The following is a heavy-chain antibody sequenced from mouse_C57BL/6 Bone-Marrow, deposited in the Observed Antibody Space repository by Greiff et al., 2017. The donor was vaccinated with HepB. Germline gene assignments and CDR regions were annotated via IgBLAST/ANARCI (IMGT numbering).Heavy chain of an antibody. J-gene: IGHJ4*01. CDR1: GYTFTDYE. V-gene: IGHV1-15*01. Sequence: QVQLKQSGAELVRPGASVTLSCKASGYTFTDYEMHWVKQTPVHGLEWIGAIDPETGGTAYNQKFKGKAILTADKSSSTAYMELRSLTSEDSAVYYCTISVLIYAMDYCGQGTSVTVSS. CDR2: IDPETGGT. CDR3: TISVLIYAMDY.